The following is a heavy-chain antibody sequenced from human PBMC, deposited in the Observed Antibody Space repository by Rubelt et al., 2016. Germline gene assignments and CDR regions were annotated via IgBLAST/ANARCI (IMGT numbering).Heavy chain of an antibody. CDR2: IYYSGST. J-gene: IGHJ5*02. Sequence: QLQLQESGPGLVKPSETLSLTCTVSGGSISSSSYYWGWIRQPPGKGLEWIGSIYYSGSTYYNLSLNSRVTISVDTSKNQFSLKLSSVTAADTAVYYCARGYSSSWPNWFDPWGQGTLVTVSS. D-gene: IGHD6-13*01. V-gene: IGHV4-39*01. CDR3: ARGYSSSWPNWFDP. CDR1: GGSISSSSYY.